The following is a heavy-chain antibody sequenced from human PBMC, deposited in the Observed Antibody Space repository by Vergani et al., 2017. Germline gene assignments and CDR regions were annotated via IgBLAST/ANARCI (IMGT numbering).Heavy chain of an antibody. J-gene: IGHJ6*02. CDR1: GFTFSSYS. V-gene: IGHV3-48*01. CDR3: ASEVVVAAATDTKRGYYGMDV. D-gene: IGHD2-15*01. Sequence: EVQLVESGGGLVQPGGSLRLSCAASGFTFSSYSMNWVRQAPGQGLEWVSYISSSSSTIYYADSVKGRFTISRDNAKNSLYLQMNSLRAEDTAVYYCASEVVVAAATDTKRGYYGMDVWGQGTTVTVSS. CDR2: ISSSSSTI.